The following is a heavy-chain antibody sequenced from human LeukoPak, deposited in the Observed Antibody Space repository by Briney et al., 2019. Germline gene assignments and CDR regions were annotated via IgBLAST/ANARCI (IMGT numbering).Heavy chain of an antibody. Sequence: ASVKVSCKASGYTFTRYGITWVRQAPGRRLEWMGWISTVNGDTNYAQNLQGRATMTTDTSTTTAYMELKNLRSDDTAVYYCARGIAPDQYWGQGTLVTVSS. J-gene: IGHJ4*02. CDR1: GYTFTRYG. D-gene: IGHD1-14*01. CDR3: ARGIAPDQY. CDR2: ISTVNGDT. V-gene: IGHV1-18*04.